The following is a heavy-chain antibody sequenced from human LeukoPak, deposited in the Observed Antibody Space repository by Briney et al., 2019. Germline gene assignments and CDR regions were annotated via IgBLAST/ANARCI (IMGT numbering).Heavy chain of an antibody. D-gene: IGHD3-22*01. Sequence: GASVKVSCKASGYTLTSYAMHWVRQAPGQRLEWMGWINAGNGNTKYSQKFQGRVTNTRDTSASTAYMELSSLRSEDTAVYYCARDIYYYDSSGYPFEGLDIDYWGQGTLVTVSS. CDR3: ARDIYYYDSSGYPFEGLDIDY. CDR1: GYTLTSYA. V-gene: IGHV1-3*01. CDR2: INAGNGNT. J-gene: IGHJ4*02.